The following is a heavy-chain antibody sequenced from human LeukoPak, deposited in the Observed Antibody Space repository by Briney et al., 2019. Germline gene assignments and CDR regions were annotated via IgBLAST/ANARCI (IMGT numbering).Heavy chain of an antibody. CDR2: INPNSGGT. CDR3: ARVVYYYDSSGSQLPDY. Sequence: ASVKVSCKASGYTFTGYYMHWVRQAPGQGLEWMGWINPNSGGTNYAQKFQGRVTMTRDTSISTAYMELSRLRSDDTAVYYCARVVYYYDSSGSQLPDYWGQGTLVTVSS. V-gene: IGHV1-2*02. CDR1: GYTFTGYY. D-gene: IGHD3-22*01. J-gene: IGHJ4*02.